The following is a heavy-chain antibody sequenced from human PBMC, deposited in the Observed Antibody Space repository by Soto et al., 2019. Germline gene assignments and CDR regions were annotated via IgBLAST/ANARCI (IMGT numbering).Heavy chain of an antibody. J-gene: IGHJ5*02. V-gene: IGHV3-74*01. CDR1: SLW. Sequence: SLWMHWVRQAPGKGLVWVSRINSDGSSTSYADSVKGRFTISRDNAKNTLYLQMNSLRAEDTAVYYCARNWFDPWGQGTLVTVSS. CDR2: INSDGSST. CDR3: ARNWFDP.